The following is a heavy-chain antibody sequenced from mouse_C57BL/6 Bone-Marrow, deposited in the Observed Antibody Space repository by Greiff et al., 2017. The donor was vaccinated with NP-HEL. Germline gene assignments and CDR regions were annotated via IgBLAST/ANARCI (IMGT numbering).Heavy chain of an antibody. CDR3: ARRSSSKDYAMDY. CDR2: INPNYGTT. D-gene: IGHD1-3*01. CDR1: GYSFTDYN. J-gene: IGHJ4*01. Sequence: EVKLQESGPELVKPGASVKISCKASGYSFTDYNMNWVKQSNGKSLEWIGVINPNYGTTSYNQKFKGKATLTVDQSSSTAYMQLNSLTSEDSAVYYCARRSSSKDYAMDYWGQGTSVTVSA. V-gene: IGHV1-39*01.